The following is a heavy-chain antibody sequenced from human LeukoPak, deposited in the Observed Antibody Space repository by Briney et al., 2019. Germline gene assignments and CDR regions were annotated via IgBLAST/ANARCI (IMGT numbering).Heavy chain of an antibody. D-gene: IGHD6-19*01. V-gene: IGHV3-21*01. CDR2: ISSSSSYI. Sequence: GGSLRLSCAASGFTFSSSSMNWVRQAPGKGLEWVSSISSSSSYIYYADSVKGRFTISRDNAKNSLYLQMNSLRAEDTAVYYCARGLAVAGTIIDYWGQGTLVTVSS. CDR1: GFTFSSSS. CDR3: ARGLAVAGTIIDY. J-gene: IGHJ4*02.